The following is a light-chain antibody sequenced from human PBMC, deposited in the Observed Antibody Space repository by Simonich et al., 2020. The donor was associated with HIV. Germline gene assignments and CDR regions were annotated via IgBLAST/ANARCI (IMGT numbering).Light chain of an antibody. J-gene: IGKJ1*01. CDR1: QSLMHSDGDTY. Sequence: DVVMTQSPLSLPVTLGQPASISCRSSQSLMHSDGDTYLNWFQQRPGQSPRRLIYKVSSRDSGVPARFSGSGFGTEFTLTISSLQPDDFATYYCQQYNNYRTFGQGTKVEIK. CDR2: KVS. V-gene: IGKV2-30*02. CDR3: QQYNNYRT.